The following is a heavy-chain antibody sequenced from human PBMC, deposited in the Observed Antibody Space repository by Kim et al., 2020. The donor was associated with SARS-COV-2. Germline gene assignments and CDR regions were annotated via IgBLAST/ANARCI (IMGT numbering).Heavy chain of an antibody. J-gene: IGHJ6*02. CDR3: ARVRGSGHNNYGMDV. CDR2: ISAYNGNT. CDR1: GYTFTSYG. V-gene: IGHV1-18*01. D-gene: IGHD6-19*01. Sequence: ASVKVSCKASGYTFTSYGISWVRQAPGQGLEWMGWISAYNGNTNYAQKLQGRVTMTTDTSTSTAYMELRSLRSDDTAVYYCARVRGSGHNNYGMDVWGQGTTVTVSS.